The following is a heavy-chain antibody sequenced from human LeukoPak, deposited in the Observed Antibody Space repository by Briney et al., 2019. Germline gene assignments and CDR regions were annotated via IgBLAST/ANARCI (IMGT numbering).Heavy chain of an antibody. CDR3: AAGKYGTNGVCFDY. CDR1: GFTFTSSA. Sequence: ASVKVSCKASGFTFTSSAMQWVRQARGQRLEWIGWIVVGSGNTNYAQKFQERVTITRDMSTSTAYMELSSLRSEDTAVYYCAAGKYGTNGVCFDYWGQGTLATVSS. D-gene: IGHD2-8*01. CDR2: IVVGSGNT. V-gene: IGHV1-58*02. J-gene: IGHJ4*02.